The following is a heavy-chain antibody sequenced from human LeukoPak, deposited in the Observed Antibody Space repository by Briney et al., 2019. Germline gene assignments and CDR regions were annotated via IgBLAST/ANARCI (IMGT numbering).Heavy chain of an antibody. D-gene: IGHD5-18*01. J-gene: IGHJ3*02. V-gene: IGHV3-30*02. CDR3: AKDRYSYDPFDAFDI. Sequence: PGGSLRLSCAASGFTFSSYGMHWVHQAPGKGLEWVAFIRYDGSNKYYADSVKGRFTISRDNSKNTLYLQMNSLRAEDTAVYYCAKDRYSYDPFDAFDIWGQGTMVTVSS. CDR2: IRYDGSNK. CDR1: GFTFSSYG.